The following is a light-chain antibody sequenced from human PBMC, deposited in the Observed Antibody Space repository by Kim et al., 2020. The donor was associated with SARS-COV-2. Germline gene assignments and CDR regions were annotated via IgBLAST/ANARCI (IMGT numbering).Light chain of an antibody. J-gene: IGKJ1*01. Sequence: SLYPGERATLSCRASQSVGGYLAWYQQKPGQAPRLLIYDTSTRATGIPARFSGSGSGTDFTLTISNLEPEDFAIYYCQQRSNWRTFGQGTKVDIK. CDR1: QSVGGY. V-gene: IGKV3-11*01. CDR3: QQRSNWRT. CDR2: DTS.